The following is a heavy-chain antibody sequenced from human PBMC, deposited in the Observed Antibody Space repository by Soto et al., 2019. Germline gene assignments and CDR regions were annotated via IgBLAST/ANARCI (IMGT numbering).Heavy chain of an antibody. CDR1: GFTFDDYP. J-gene: IGHJ6*03. D-gene: IGHD6-25*01. CDR3: AKDILSFAAPYYYMDV. Sequence: EVQLVESGGGLVQPGRSLRLSCAASGFTFDDYPMHWVRQAPGKGLEWVSGISWSGGTIGYADSVKGRFTISRDNAKNSLYLQMNSLRAEDTALYYCAKDILSFAAPYYYMDVWGKGTTVTVSS. CDR2: ISWSGGTI. V-gene: IGHV3-9*01.